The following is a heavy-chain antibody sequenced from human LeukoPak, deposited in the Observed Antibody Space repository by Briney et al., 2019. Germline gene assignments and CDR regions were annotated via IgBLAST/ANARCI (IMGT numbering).Heavy chain of an antibody. CDR1: GGSFSGYY. D-gene: IGHD3-3*01. CDR3: ARAGRYGYLTIFGVASHGGDYFDY. J-gene: IGHJ4*02. V-gene: IGHV4-34*01. CDR2: INHNGTN. Sequence: PSETLSLTCAVYGGSFSGYYWSWIRQPPGKGREWIGEINHNGTNNYNPSLKSRATISVDTSKNQFSLKLSSVTAADTAVYYCARAGRYGYLTIFGVASHGGDYFDYWGQGTLVTVSS.